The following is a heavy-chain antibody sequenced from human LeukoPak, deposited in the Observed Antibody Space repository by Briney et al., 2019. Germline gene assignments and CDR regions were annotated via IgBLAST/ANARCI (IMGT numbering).Heavy chain of an antibody. D-gene: IGHD6-13*01. V-gene: IGHV4-39*07. CDR1: GGSISSSSYY. CDR3: ARDWGGSSWYMDV. J-gene: IGHJ6*03. CDR2: IYYSGST. Sequence: SETLSLTCTVSGGSISSSSYYWGWIRQPPGKGLEWIGSIYYSGSTYYNPSLKSRVTISVDTSKNRFSLKLSSVTAADTAVYYCARDWGGSSWYMDVWGKGTTVTVSS.